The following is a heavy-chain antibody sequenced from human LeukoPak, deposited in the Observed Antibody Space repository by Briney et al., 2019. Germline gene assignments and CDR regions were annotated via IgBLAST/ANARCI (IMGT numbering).Heavy chain of an antibody. J-gene: IGHJ6*02. CDR1: GGSISSYY. CDR3: ARSIAVARMDV. Sequence: PSETLSLTCTVSGGSISSYYWSWIRQPPGKGLEWIGYIYYSGSTNYNPSLKSRVTISVDTSKNQSSLKLSSVTAADTAVYYCARSIAVARMDVWGQGTTVTVSS. D-gene: IGHD6-19*01. CDR2: IYYSGST. V-gene: IGHV4-59*08.